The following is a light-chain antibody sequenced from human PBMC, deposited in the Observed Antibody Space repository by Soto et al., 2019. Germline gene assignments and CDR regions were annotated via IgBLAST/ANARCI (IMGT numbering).Light chain of an antibody. CDR1: QTIGSW. J-gene: IGKJ4*01. Sequence: TQVTKLPSRLSSPVGDRVNINYRVSQTIGSWLAWYQQKPGKAPKLLIYKASSLESGVPSTFSGSGSGTEFSLTVSSLQPDDFATYYCQQYESYPLTFGGGTKVDIK. V-gene: IGKV1-5*03. CDR3: QQYESYPLT. CDR2: KAS.